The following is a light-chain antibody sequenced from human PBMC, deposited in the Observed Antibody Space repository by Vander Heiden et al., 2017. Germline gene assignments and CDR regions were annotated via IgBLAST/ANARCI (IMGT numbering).Light chain of an antibody. V-gene: IGLV1-51*01. J-gene: IGLJ3*02. CDR3: STWDTSLSSVV. CDR1: SSNIGNNY. CDR2: DNN. Sequence: QSVLTQPPSVSASPGQKVTISCSGSSSNIGNNYVSWYQQFQGTTPKLLMYDNNKRPSGIPDRFSGSKSGTSATLGITGLQTGDEADYYCSTWDTSLSSVVFGGGTKVTVL.